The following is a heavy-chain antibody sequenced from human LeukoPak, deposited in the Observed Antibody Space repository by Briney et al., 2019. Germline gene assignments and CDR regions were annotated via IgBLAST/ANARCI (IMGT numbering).Heavy chain of an antibody. Sequence: GGSLRLSCAASGFTFSSYAMHWVRQAPAKGRGGGEVISYDGSNKYYADSVKGRFTISRDNSKNTLYLQMNSLRAEDTAVYYCAREDCSSTSCSGMDVWGQGTTVTVSS. D-gene: IGHD2-2*01. CDR2: ISYDGSNK. CDR3: AREDCSSTSCSGMDV. CDR1: GFTFSSYA. J-gene: IGHJ6*02. V-gene: IGHV3-30*04.